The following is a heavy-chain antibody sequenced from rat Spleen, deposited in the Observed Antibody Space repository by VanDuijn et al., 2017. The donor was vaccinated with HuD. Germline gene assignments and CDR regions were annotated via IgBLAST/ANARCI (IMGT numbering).Heavy chain of an antibody. D-gene: IGHD1-11*01. CDR1: GLTFSNYY. CDR2: ISYDGSHT. V-gene: IGHV5-25*01. Sequence: EVQLVESGGGSVEPGRSMKLSCVVSGLTFSNYYMAWVRQAPTKGLEWVATISYDGSHTYYRDSVKGRFTISRDKAKNTLYLQMDSLRYADTATYYCDRHGVHSGAYTLFASCSQGTLVPVSS. J-gene: IGHJ3*01. CDR3: DRHGVHSGAYTLFAS.